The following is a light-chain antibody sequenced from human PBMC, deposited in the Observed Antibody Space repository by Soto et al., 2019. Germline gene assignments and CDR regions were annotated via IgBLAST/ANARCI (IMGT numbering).Light chain of an antibody. CDR2: GAS. J-gene: IGKJ1*01. Sequence: EIVMTQSQATLSVSPGERATLSCRASQSVSSKLAWYQQKPGQGPRLLIYGASTRATGIPARFSGSGSGTEFTLTISSLQSEDFAVYYCQHYSTWLWTVGQGTKVEIK. V-gene: IGKV3-15*01. CDR3: QHYSTWLWT. CDR1: QSVSSK.